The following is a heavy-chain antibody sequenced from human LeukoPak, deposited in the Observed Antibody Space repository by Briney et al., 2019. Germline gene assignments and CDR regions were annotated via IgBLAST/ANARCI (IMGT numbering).Heavy chain of an antibody. CDR3: ARGRKQLVFVRPRRTNWFDP. D-gene: IGHD6-6*01. CDR2: INHSGST. V-gene: IGHV4-34*01. J-gene: IGHJ5*02. CDR1: GGSFSGYY. Sequence: SETLSLTCAVYGGSFSGYYRSWIRQPPGKGLEWIGEINHSGSTNYNPSLKSRVTISVDTSKNQFSLKLSSVTAADTAVYYCARGRKQLVFVRPRRTNWFDPWGQGTLVTVSS.